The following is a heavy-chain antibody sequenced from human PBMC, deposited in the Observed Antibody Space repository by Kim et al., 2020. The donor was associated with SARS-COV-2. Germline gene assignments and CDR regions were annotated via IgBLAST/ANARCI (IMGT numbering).Heavy chain of an antibody. J-gene: IGHJ4*02. CDR3: ARGAQDEWELPDHFDY. Sequence: SQTLSLTCTVSGGSISSSSYYWGWIRQPPGKGLEWIGSIYYSGSTYYNPSLKSRVTISVDTSKNQFSLKLSSVTAADTAVYYCARGAQDEWELPDHFDYWGQGTLVTVSS. V-gene: IGHV4-39*01. D-gene: IGHD1-26*01. CDR2: IYYSGST. CDR1: GGSISSSSYY.